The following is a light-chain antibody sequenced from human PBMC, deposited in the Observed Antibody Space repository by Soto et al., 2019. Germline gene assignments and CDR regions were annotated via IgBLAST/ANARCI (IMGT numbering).Light chain of an antibody. J-gene: IGKJ1*01. CDR2: GAS. V-gene: IGKV3-20*01. CDR1: QSVRSGY. Sequence: DIVLEQSPGTLSLSPGESATLSCRASQSVRSGYLAWYQQKPGQAPRLLIYGASSRASGIRDSFSGSGSGTDFTLTISRLEPEDFAVYYCQQYNNWPPWTFGLGTKVEIK. CDR3: QQYNNWPPWT.